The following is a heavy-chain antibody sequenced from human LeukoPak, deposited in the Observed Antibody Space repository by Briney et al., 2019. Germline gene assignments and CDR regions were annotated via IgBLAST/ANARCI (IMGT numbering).Heavy chain of an antibody. V-gene: IGHV3-23*01. Sequence: GGSPRLSCAASGFTFSSYAMSWVRQAPGKGLEWVSAISGSGGSTYYADSVKGRFTISRDNSKNTLYLQMNSLRAEDTAVYYCAKEFYCSSTSCPNDYWGQGTLVTVSS. J-gene: IGHJ4*02. D-gene: IGHD2-2*01. CDR1: GFTFSSYA. CDR3: AKEFYCSSTSCPNDY. CDR2: ISGSGGST.